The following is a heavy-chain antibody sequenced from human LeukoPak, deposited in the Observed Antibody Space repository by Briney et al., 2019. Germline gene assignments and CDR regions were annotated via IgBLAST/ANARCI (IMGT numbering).Heavy chain of an antibody. CDR1: GGSISSYY. CDR3: ARPRGQYCSGGSCYSVWFDP. D-gene: IGHD2-15*01. CDR2: IYSSGST. V-gene: IGHV4-4*07. J-gene: IGHJ5*02. Sequence: PSETLSLTCTVSGGSISSYYWSWIRQPAGKGLEWIGRIYSSGSTNYNPSLKSRVTMSVDTSKNQFSLKLSSVTAADTAVYYCARPRGQYCSGGSCYSVWFDPWGQGTLVTVSS.